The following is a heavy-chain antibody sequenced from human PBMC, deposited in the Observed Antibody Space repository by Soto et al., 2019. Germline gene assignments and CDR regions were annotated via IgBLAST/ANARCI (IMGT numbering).Heavy chain of an antibody. CDR3: TVAGAGTFAFDI. J-gene: IGHJ3*02. D-gene: IGHD6-13*01. V-gene: IGHV3-49*03. CDR1: GFTFGDYA. CDR2: IRSKAYGGTT. Sequence: GGSLRLSCTASGFTFGDYAMSWFRQAPGKGLEWVGFIRSKAYGGTTEYAASVKGRFTISRDDSKSIAHLQMNSLKTEDSAVYYCTVAGAGTFAFDIWGQGTMVTVSS.